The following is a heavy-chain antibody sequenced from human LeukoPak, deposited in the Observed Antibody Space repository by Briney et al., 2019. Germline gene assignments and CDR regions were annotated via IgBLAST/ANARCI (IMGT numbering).Heavy chain of an antibody. J-gene: IGHJ1*01. CDR2: IWYDGSNK. CDR3: ARAPSEIGGYYPEYFRH. D-gene: IGHD3-22*01. Sequence: GGSLRLSCAASGFTFSSDGMHWVPQAPRKGLECVAVIWYDGSNKYYADSVKGRFTISRDNAKKTVSLQMNSLRPEDTGVYYCARAPSEIGGYYPEYFRHWGQGTLVTVSS. CDR1: GFTFSSDG. V-gene: IGHV3-33*01.